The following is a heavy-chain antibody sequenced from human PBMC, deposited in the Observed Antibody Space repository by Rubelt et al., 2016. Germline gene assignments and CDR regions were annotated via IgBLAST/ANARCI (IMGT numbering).Heavy chain of an antibody. D-gene: IGHD3-3*01. V-gene: IGHV1-69*04. Sequence: QVQLVQSGAEVKKPGASVKVSCKASGGTFSSYAFSWVRQAPGRGLEWVGRIIPLLGLTNYAQKFQGRVTITADKSTSTAYMELSSLRSEDTAVYYCASWVGGYYWDYWGQGTLVTVSS. J-gene: IGHJ4*02. CDR3: ASWVGGYYWDY. CDR1: GGTFSSYA. CDR2: IIPLLGLT.